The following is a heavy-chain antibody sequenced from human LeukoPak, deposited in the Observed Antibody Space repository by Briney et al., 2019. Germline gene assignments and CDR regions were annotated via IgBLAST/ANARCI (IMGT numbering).Heavy chain of an antibody. CDR3: AKMDYYDSYYFDY. D-gene: IGHD3-22*01. CDR1: GFSFRSHG. CDR2: ISGSGSST. J-gene: IGHJ4*02. Sequence: GGSLRLSCAASGFSFRSHGMNWVRQAPGKGLEWVSAISGSGSSTYYADSVKGRFTISRDNSKNTLYLQMNSLRAEDTAVYYCAKMDYYDSYYFDYWGQGTLVTVSS. V-gene: IGHV3-23*01.